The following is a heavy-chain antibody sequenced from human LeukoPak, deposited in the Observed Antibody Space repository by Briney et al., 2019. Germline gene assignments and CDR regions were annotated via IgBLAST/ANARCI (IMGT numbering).Heavy chain of an antibody. CDR2: IYHSGST. Sequence: SQTLSLTCAVSGGSISSGGYSWSWIRQPPGKGLEWIGYIYHSGSTYYNPSLKSRVTISVDRSKNQFSLKLSSVTAADTAVYYCARVRIVGAPTDAFDIWGQGTMVTVSS. CDR3: ARVRIVGAPTDAFDI. D-gene: IGHD1-26*01. J-gene: IGHJ3*02. V-gene: IGHV4-30-2*01. CDR1: GGSISSGGYS.